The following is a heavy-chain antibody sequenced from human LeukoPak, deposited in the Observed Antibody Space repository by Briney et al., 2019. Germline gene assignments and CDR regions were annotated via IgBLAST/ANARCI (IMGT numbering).Heavy chain of an antibody. CDR2: ISNSGGTI. CDR1: GFTFSSFE. Sequence: GGSLRLSCAATGFTFSSFEMNWVRQAPGKGLEWISYISNSGGTIYYPDSVKGRFTISRDDATNSLYLQMNSLRAEDTAVYYCARSWSRKAPFDYWGQGTLVTVSS. J-gene: IGHJ4*02. V-gene: IGHV3-48*03. D-gene: IGHD2-8*02. CDR3: ARSWSRKAPFDY.